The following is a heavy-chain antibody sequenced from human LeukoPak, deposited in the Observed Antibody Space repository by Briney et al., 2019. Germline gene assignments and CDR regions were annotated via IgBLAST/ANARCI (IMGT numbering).Heavy chain of an antibody. V-gene: IGHV3-15*01. CDR3: TTGLLTNDAFDI. D-gene: IGHD2-15*01. J-gene: IGHJ3*02. Sequence: GGSLRLSCAASGFTFSNAWMTWVRQAPGKGLEWIGRILSRTDGGTTDFAAPVKGRFTISRDDSQDTLFLQMSSLKTEDTAVYYCTTGLLTNDAFDIWGQGTMVTVSS. CDR1: GFTFSNAW. CDR2: ILSRTDGGTT.